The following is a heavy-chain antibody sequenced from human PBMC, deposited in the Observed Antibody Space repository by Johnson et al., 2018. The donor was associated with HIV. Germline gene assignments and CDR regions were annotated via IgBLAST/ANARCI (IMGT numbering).Heavy chain of an antibody. Sequence: QVQLVESGGGVVQPGRSLRLSCAASGFTFSSYALHWVRQAPGKGLQWVAVISYDGSNKYFADSVKGRFTISRDNSKNTLYLQMSSLRAEDTAVYYCASQMIALDAFDIWGQGTMVTVSS. V-gene: IGHV3-30*04. CDR3: ASQMIALDAFDI. CDR1: GFTFSSYA. D-gene: IGHD3-22*01. CDR2: ISYDGSNK. J-gene: IGHJ3*02.